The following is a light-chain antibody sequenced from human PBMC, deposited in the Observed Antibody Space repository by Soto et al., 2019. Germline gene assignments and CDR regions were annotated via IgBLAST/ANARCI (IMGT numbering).Light chain of an antibody. Sequence: QSALTQPPSASGSPGQSVTISCTGTSSDVVGYNYVSWYQQYPGRAPKLMIYEVTKRPSGVPDRFSGSKSGNTASLTVSGLHAEDEADYYCSSYAASNNFYFVFGGGTKLTVL. V-gene: IGLV2-8*01. J-gene: IGLJ3*02. CDR3: SSYAASNNFYFV. CDR2: EVT. CDR1: SSDVVGYNY.